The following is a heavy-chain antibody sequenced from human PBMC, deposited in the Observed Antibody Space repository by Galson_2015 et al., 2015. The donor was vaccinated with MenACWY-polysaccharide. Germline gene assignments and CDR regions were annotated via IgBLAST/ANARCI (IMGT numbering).Heavy chain of an antibody. D-gene: IGHD5-12*01. CDR2: MSGSGGST. J-gene: IGHJ4*02. Sequence: SLRLSCAAAGFTFSSYAMSWVRQAPGKGLEWVSSMSGSGGSTYYGDSVKGRFTISRDNSKNTLYLQMNSLRAEDTAIYYCARLSGYTDRSPYYSDYWGQGTLVTVSS. V-gene: IGHV3-23*01. CDR1: GFTFSSYA. CDR3: ARLSGYTDRSPYYSDY.